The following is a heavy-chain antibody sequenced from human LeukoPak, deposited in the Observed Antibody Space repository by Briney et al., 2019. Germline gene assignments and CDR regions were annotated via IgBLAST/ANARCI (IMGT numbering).Heavy chain of an antibody. CDR3: AKARGYCSSTSCPFDY. CDR2: ISAYNGNT. V-gene: IGHV1-18*01. CDR1: GYTFTSYG. D-gene: IGHD2-2*01. J-gene: IGHJ4*02. Sequence: GASVKVSCKASGYTFTSYGISWVRQAPGQGLEWMGWISAYNGNTNYAQKLQGRVTMTTDTSTSTAYMELRSLRSDDTAVYYCAKARGYCSSTSCPFDYWGQGTLVTVSS.